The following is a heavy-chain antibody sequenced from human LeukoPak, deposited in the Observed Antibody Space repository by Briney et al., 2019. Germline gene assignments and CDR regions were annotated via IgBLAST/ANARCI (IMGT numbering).Heavy chain of an antibody. J-gene: IGHJ4*02. V-gene: IGHV3-7*01. CDR3: YYEGF. CDR2: INQHGSET. D-gene: IGHD3-22*01. Sequence: GGSLRLSCAASGFTFSTYWMTWVRQAPGKGLEWVANINQHGSETKYADSVKGRFTISRDNAKNSLYLQMNRLRVDDTVVYHCYYEGFWGQGTLVTVSS. CDR1: GFTFSTYW.